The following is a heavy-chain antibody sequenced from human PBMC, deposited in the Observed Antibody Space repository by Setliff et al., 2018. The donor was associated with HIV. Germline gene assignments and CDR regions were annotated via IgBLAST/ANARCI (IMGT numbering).Heavy chain of an antibody. CDR1: GGSFSGYS. CDR3: ARGRDSVLTPFDY. J-gene: IGHJ4*02. D-gene: IGHD3-10*01. CDR2: VNHSGSS. Sequence: SETLSLTCGVSGGSFSGYSWRWIRQSPGKGLEWIGEVNHSGSSNLNPSFERRVTISGVPSKNQFSLRLSSVTAADTAIYYCARGRDSVLTPFDYWGQGTLVTVSS. V-gene: IGHV4-34*01.